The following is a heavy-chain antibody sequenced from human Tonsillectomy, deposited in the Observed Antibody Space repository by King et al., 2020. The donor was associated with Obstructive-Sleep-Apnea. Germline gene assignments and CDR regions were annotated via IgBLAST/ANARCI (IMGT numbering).Heavy chain of an antibody. V-gene: IGHV4-59*08. CDR2: IYYSGST. D-gene: IGHD3-10*01. J-gene: IGHJ4*02. Sequence: VQLQESGPGLVKPSETLSLTCTVSGGSISSYYWSWLRQPPGKGLEWIGYIYYSGSTNYNPSLKSRVTISVDTSKNQFSLKLSSVTAADTAVYYCARHITMVRGAPYYFDYWGQGTLVTVSS. CDR3: ARHITMVRGAPYYFDY. CDR1: GGSISSYY.